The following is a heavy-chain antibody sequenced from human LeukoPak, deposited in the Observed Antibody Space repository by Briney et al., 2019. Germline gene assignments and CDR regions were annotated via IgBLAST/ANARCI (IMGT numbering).Heavy chain of an antibody. CDR3: ARGSPVTTVALDY. CDR2: IIPILGIA. Sequence: GSSVKVSCKASGGTFSSYTISWVRQAPGQGLGWMGRIIPILGIANYAQKFQGRVTITADKSTSTAYMELSSLRSEDTAVYYCARGSPVTTVALDYWGQGTLVTVSS. CDR1: GGTFSSYT. V-gene: IGHV1-69*02. D-gene: IGHD4-17*01. J-gene: IGHJ4*02.